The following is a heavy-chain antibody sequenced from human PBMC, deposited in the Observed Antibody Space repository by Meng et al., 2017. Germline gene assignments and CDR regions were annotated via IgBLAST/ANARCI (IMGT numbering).Heavy chain of an antibody. Sequence: QGQRQQWGAGLLKPSETLSLTCAVYGGSFSGYYWSWIRQPPGKGLEWIGEINHSGSTNYNPSLKSRVTISVDTSKNQFSLKLSSVTTADTAVYYCASSGYSYGYRFDYWGQGTLVTVSS. V-gene: IGHV4-34*01. D-gene: IGHD5-18*01. CDR1: GGSFSGYY. J-gene: IGHJ4*02. CDR2: INHSGST. CDR3: ASSGYSYGYRFDY.